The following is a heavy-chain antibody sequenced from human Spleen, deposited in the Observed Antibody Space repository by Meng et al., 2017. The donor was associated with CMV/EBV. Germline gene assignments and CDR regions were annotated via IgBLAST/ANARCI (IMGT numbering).Heavy chain of an antibody. CDR2: INHVGST. J-gene: IGHJ5*02. V-gene: IGHV4-34*01. D-gene: IGHD1-26*01. Sequence: SETLSLTCAVYGGSFSAYYWTWVRQPPGKGLEWIGEINHVGSTNYNPSLKSRVTISVDTSKNQFSLKLSSMTAADTAVHYCARGSYGPNNWFDPWGQGTLVTVSS. CDR1: GGSFSAYY. CDR3: ARGSYGPNNWFDP.